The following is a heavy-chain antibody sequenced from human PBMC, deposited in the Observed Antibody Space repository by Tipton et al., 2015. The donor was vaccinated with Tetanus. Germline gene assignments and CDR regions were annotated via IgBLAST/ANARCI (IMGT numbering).Heavy chain of an antibody. D-gene: IGHD3-22*01. CDR1: GFTFSNHW. CDR2: INNDGSSI. V-gene: IGHV3-74*03. Sequence: SLRLSCAASGFTFSNHWMHWVRHVPGKGLLWVSRINNDGSSIVYADSVRGRFTISRDNAKNTLDLQMSSLRAEDTAVYYCARNEYSDSRRSFDYWGQGTLVTVSS. J-gene: IGHJ4*02. CDR3: ARNEYSDSRRSFDY.